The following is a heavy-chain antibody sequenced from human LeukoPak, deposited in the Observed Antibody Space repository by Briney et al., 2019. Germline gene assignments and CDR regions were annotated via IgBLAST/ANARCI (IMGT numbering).Heavy chain of an antibody. D-gene: IGHD6-13*01. Sequence: SETLSLTCTVSGCSISSYYWSWIRQPAGKGLEWIGRIYTSGSTNYNPSLKSRVTMSVDTSKNQFSLKLSSVTAADTAVYYCAGVIAAAGTFDYWGQGTLVTVSS. V-gene: IGHV4-4*07. CDR1: GCSISSYY. CDR3: AGVIAAAGTFDY. CDR2: IYTSGST. J-gene: IGHJ4*02.